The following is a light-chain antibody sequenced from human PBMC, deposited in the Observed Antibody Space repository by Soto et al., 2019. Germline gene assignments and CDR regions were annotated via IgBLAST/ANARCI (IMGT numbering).Light chain of an antibody. CDR1: SSDVGGYNY. V-gene: IGLV2-11*01. Sequence: QSALTQPRSVSGSPGQSVTISCTGTSSDVGGYNYVSWYQQHPGKAPKLMIYDVSKRPSGVPDRFSGSKSGNTASLTISGVQAEDEADYYCCSYGGSWDFGTGTKLTVL. CDR3: CSYGGSWD. J-gene: IGLJ1*01. CDR2: DVS.